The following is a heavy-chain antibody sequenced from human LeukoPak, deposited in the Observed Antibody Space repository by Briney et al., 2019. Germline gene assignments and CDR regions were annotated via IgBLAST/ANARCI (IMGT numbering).Heavy chain of an antibody. D-gene: IGHD1-26*01. CDR3: ARRSGGGFDI. CDR1: GASFSGYY. V-gene: IGHV4-34*01. Sequence: SETLSLTCAVYGASFSGYYWCWIRQPPGKGPEWIAEINHSGSTNYNPSLKSRVTISGDTSKTQFSLKLYSVTAADTAVYYCARRSGGGFDIWGQGTMVTVSS. CDR2: INHSGST. J-gene: IGHJ3*02.